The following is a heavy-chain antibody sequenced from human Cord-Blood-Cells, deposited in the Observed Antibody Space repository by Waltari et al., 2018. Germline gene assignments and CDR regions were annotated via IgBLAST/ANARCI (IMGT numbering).Heavy chain of an antibody. V-gene: IGHV3-43*01. CDR1: GFTFDDYT. CDR2: ISWDGGST. CDR3: AKDRYSSSWYYFDY. J-gene: IGHJ4*02. D-gene: IGHD6-13*01. Sequence: EVQLVESGGVAVQPGGSLRLSCAASGFTFDDYTMHWVRQAPGKGLEWVSLISWDGGSTYYADSVKGRFTISRDNSKNSLYLQMNSLRTEDTALYYCAKDRYSSSWYYFDYWGQGTLVTVSS.